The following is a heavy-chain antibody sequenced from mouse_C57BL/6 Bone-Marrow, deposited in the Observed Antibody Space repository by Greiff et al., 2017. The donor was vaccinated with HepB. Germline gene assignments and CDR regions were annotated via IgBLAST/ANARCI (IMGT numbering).Heavy chain of an antibody. CDR1: GYTFTSYW. Sequence: VQLQQSGTVLARPGASVKMSCKTSGYTFTSYWMHWVKQRPGQGLEWIGAIYPGNSDTSYNQKFKGKAKLTADTSASTAYMELSSLTNEDSAVYYCTTEAWFAYWGQGTLVTVSA. CDR3: TTEAWFAY. J-gene: IGHJ3*01. V-gene: IGHV1-5*01. CDR2: IYPGNSDT.